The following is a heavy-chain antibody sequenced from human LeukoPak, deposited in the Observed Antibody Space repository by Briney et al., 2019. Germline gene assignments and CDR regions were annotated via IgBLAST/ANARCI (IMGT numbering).Heavy chain of an antibody. CDR2: IYYSGST. CDR3: ASSIVVVPAAIGWFDP. CDR1: GGSISSGGYY. V-gene: IGHV4-31*03. Sequence: SETLSLTCTVSGGSISSGGYYWSWIHQHPGKGLEWIGYIYYSGSTYYNPSLKSRVTISVDTSKNQFSLKLSSVTAADTAVYYCASSIVVVPAAIGWFDPWGQGTLVTVSS. D-gene: IGHD2-2*01. J-gene: IGHJ5*02.